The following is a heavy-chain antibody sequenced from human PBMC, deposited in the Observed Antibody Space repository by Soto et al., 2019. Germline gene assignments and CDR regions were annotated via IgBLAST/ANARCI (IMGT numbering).Heavy chain of an antibody. V-gene: IGHV4-4*02. D-gene: IGHD5-18*01. J-gene: IGHJ6*02. CDR3: ARDHRYGYGSNYYGMDV. CDR1: GGSISSSNW. CDR2: IYHSGST. Sequence: SETLSLTCAVSGGSISSSNWWSWVRQPPGKGLEWIGEIYHSGSTNYNPSLKSRVTISVDKSKNQFSLKLSSVTAADTAVYYCARDHRYGYGSNYYGMDVWGQGTTVTVS.